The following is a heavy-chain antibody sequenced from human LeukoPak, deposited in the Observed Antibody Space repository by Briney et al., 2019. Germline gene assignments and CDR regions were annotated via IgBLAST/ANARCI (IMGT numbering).Heavy chain of an antibody. J-gene: IGHJ4*02. D-gene: IGHD6-13*01. CDR3: ATSSSWYGS. V-gene: IGHV4-59*01. CDR1: GGSISSYY. CDR2: IYYSGST. Sequence: SETLSLTCTVSGGSISSYYWSWIRQPPGKGLEWIGYIYYSGSTNYNPSLKSRVTISVDTSKNQFSLKLSSVTAADTAVYYCATSSSWYGSWGQGTLVTVSS.